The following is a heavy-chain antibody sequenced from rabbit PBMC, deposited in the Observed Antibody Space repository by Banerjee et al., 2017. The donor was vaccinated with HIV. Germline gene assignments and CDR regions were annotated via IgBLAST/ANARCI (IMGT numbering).Heavy chain of an antibody. CDR3: ARDATDSDYYFNL. Sequence: QSLEESGGDLVKPGASLTLTCTASGFSFSSGYYMCWVRQAPGKGLEWIACIGAGSGSTYYASWAKGRFTISKTSSTTVTLQMTSLTAADTATYFCARDATDSDYYFNLWGQGTLVTVS. J-gene: IGHJ4*01. CDR1: GFSFSSGYY. CDR2: IGAGSGST. V-gene: IGHV1S40*01. D-gene: IGHD1-1*01.